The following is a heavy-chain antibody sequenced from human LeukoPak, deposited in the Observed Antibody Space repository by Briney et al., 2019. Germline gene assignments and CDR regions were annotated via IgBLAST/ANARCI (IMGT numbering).Heavy chain of an antibody. J-gene: IGHJ3*02. V-gene: IGHV3-21*01. CDR3: ARGDGSSFILAFDI. CDR2: ISSSSSYI. D-gene: IGHD6-13*01. Sequence: GGSLRLSCAASGFTFSSYSMNWVRQAPGKGLEWVSSISSSSSYIYYADSVKGRFTISRDNAKNSLYLQMNSLRAEDTAVYYCARGDGSSFILAFDIWGQGTMVTVSS. CDR1: GFTFSSYS.